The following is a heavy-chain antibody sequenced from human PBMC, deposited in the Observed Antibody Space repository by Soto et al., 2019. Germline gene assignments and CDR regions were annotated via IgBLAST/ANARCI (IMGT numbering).Heavy chain of an antibody. CDR2: IYPGDSDT. V-gene: IGHV5-51*01. D-gene: IGHD3-10*01. J-gene: IGHJ4*02. CDR1: GYSFSTYW. Sequence: PGESLKISCKVSGYSFSTYWIGWVRQMPGKGLEWMGIIYPGDSDTKYSPSLQGQVTISVDKSISIAYLQWGSLKASDTAVYYCARRSGMGSYYPLDYWGQGTLVTVSS. CDR3: ARRSGMGSYYPLDY.